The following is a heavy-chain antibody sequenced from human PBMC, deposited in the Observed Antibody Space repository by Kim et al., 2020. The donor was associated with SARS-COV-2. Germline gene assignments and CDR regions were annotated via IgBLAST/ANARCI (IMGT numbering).Heavy chain of an antibody. Sequence: GRFTISRDNFKNTLYLQMNSLRVEDTAVYYCAKILDLYYDFWSGYYNYMDVWGKGTTVTVSS. D-gene: IGHD3-3*01. CDR3: AKILDLYYDFWSGYYNYMDV. V-gene: IGHV3-23*01. J-gene: IGHJ6*03.